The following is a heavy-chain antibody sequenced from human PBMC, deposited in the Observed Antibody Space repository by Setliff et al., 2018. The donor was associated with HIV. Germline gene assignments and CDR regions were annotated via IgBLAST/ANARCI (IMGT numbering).Heavy chain of an antibody. CDR3: ARDLDVSGSYDY. J-gene: IGHJ4*02. D-gene: IGHD1-26*01. Sequence: GESLKISCVASGFTLSTYAVYWVRQAPGKGLEWVTVISYDGTNKYYADSVKGRFSISRDNSKNTVYLQMNNLKVDDTALYFCARDLDVSGSYDYWGQGTQVTVSS. CDR1: GFTLSTYA. V-gene: IGHV3-30*04. CDR2: ISYDGTNK.